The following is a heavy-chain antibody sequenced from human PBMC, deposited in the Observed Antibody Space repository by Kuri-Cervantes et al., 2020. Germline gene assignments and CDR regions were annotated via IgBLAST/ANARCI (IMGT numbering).Heavy chain of an antibody. J-gene: IGHJ4*02. CDR1: GFTFSSYS. CDR2: ISYDGSNK. V-gene: IGHV3-30*18. Sequence: GGSLRLSCAASGFTFSSYSMNWVRQAPGKGLEWVAVISYDGSNKYYADSVKGRFTIARDNAKNSLYLQMNSLRDEDTALYYCAKGAGPLYYYFDYWGQGTLVTVSS. CDR3: AKGAGPLYYYFDY. D-gene: IGHD6-19*01.